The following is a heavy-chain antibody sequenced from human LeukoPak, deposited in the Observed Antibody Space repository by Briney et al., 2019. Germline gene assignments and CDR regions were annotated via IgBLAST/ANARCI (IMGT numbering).Heavy chain of an antibody. V-gene: IGHV3-15*01. CDR2: IKSKTDGGTT. Sequence: PGGSLRLSCAASGFTFSNAWMSWVLQAPGKGLEWVGRIKSKTDGGTTDYAAPVKGRFTISRDDSKNTLYLQMNSLKTEDTAVYYCTTDYYDILTGCPTFPYWGQGTLVTVSS. CDR3: TTDYYDILTGCPTFPY. CDR1: GFTFSNAW. J-gene: IGHJ4*02. D-gene: IGHD3-9*01.